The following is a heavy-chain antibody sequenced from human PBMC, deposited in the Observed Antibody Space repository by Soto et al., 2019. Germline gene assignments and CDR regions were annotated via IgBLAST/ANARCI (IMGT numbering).Heavy chain of an antibody. J-gene: IGHJ2*01. D-gene: IGHD2-2*01. CDR3: ARVPCPGYCSSTSLAYFDL. V-gene: IGHV4-31*03. CDR1: GGSISSGGYY. CDR2: IYYSGST. Sequence: QVQLQESGPGLVKPSQTLSLTCTVSGGSISSGGYYWSWIRQHPGKGLEWIGYIYYSGSTYYNPSLNSRVTISVDTSKNLFSLKLSSVTAADTAVYYCARVPCPGYCSSTSLAYFDLWGRGTLVTVSS.